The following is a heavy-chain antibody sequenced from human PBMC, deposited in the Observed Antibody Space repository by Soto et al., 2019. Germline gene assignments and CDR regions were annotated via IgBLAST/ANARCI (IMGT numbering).Heavy chain of an antibody. CDR1: GGTFSSYA. D-gene: IGHD5-18*01. CDR2: IIPIFGTA. J-gene: IGHJ2*01. V-gene: IGHV1-69*01. CDR3: ARGRVDTAMVNYWYFDL. Sequence: QVQLVKSGAEVKKPGSSVKVSCKASGGTFSSYAISWVRQAPGQGLECMGGIIPIFGTANYAQKCQGRVTITADESTSTAYMELSSLRSEDTAVYYCARGRVDTAMVNYWYFDLWGRGTLVTVSS.